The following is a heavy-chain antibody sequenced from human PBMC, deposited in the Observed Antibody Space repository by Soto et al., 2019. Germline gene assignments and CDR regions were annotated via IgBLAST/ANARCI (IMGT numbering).Heavy chain of an antibody. CDR2: INAGNGNT. D-gene: IGHD6-19*01. CDR3: ASGAVAGTSYYYYYMDV. Sequence: ASVKVSCKASGYTFTSYAMHWVRQAPGQRLEWMGWINAGNGNTKYSQKFQGRVTITRDTSASTAYMELSSLRSEDTAVYYCASGAVAGTSYYYYYMDVWGKGTTVTVSS. J-gene: IGHJ6*03. CDR1: GYTFTSYA. V-gene: IGHV1-3*01.